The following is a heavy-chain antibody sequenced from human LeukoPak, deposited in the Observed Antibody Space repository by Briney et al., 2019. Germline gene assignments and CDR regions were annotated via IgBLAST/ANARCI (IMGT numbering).Heavy chain of an antibody. D-gene: IGHD2-8*01. CDR2: SRSKTNRYTT. Sequence: GGSLRLSCAASGFTFSDHYLDWVRQAPGKGLEWVGRSRSKTNRYTTQYAASVKGRFTISRDDSKNSLYLQMNSLKTEDTAVYYCAKDSPMVYAPFDYWGQGTLVTVSS. V-gene: IGHV3-72*01. J-gene: IGHJ4*02. CDR3: AKDSPMVYAPFDY. CDR1: GFTFSDHY.